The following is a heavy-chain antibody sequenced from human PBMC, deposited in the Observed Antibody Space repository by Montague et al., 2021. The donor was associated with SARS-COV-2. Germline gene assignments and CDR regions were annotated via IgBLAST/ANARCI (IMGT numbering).Heavy chain of an antibody. Sequence: PALVKPTQTLTLTCTFSGFSLSTSGMCVSWIRRPPGKALEWLALIDWDDDKYYSTSLETRLTISKDTSKNQVVLTMTNMDPVDTATYYCARIQAELWPNYYSYGMDVWGQGTTVTVSS. CDR2: IDWDDDK. CDR1: GFSLSTSGMC. D-gene: IGHD5-18*01. V-gene: IGHV2-70*01. J-gene: IGHJ6*02. CDR3: ARIQAELWPNYYSYGMDV.